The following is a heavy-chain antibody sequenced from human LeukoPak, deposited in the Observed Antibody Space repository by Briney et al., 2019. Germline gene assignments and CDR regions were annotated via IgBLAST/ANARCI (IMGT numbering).Heavy chain of an antibody. D-gene: IGHD2-2*01. Sequence: GGSLRLSCAASGLTFNTYYMTWVRQAPGKGLEWVAGIKQDGSENYYMDSVKGRFTISRDNSRNSLYLQMNSLRAEDTAVYFCARERYCTSATCYVGVPFDSWGQGTLVTVSS. CDR1: GLTFNTYY. J-gene: IGHJ4*02. CDR2: IKQDGSEN. CDR3: ARERYCTSATCYVGVPFDS. V-gene: IGHV3-7*01.